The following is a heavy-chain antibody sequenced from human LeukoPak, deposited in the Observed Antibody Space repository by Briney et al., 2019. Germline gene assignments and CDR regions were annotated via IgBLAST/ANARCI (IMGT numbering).Heavy chain of an antibody. CDR3: AKDHCSSTSCYYYYYYYMDV. CDR2: IRYDGSNK. D-gene: IGHD2-2*01. J-gene: IGHJ6*03. CDR1: GFTFSSYG. V-gene: IGHV3-30*02. Sequence: PGGSLRLSCAASGFTFSSYGMHWVRQAPGKGLEWVAFIRYDGSNKYYADSVKGRFTISRDNSKNTLYLQMNSLRAEDTAVYYCAKDHCSSTSCYYYYYYYMDVWGKGTTVTISS.